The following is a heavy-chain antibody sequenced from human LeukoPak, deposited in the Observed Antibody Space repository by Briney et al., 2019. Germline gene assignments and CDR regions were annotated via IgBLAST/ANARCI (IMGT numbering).Heavy chain of an antibody. CDR2: ISGSGGST. J-gene: IGHJ6*03. CDR1: GFTFSSYA. Sequence: PGGSLRLSCAASGFTFSSYAMSWVRQAPGKGLEWVSAISGSGGSTYYADSVKGRFTISRDNSKNTLYLQMNSLRAEDTAVYYCAKDRWNPPRLNYYYYMDVWGKGTTVTVSS. V-gene: IGHV3-23*01. D-gene: IGHD1-1*01. CDR3: AKDRWNPPRLNYYYYMDV.